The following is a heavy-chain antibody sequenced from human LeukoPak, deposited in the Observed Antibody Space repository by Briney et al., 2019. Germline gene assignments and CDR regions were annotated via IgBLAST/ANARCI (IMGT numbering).Heavy chain of an antibody. Sequence: GGSLRLSCAASGFTFSDHYMDWVRQAPGKGLEWVSYISSSSSTIYYAGSVKGRFTISRDNAKNSLYLLMSSLRAEDTAVYYCARVGILSSSWLLYWGPGTLVTVSS. CDR2: ISSSSSTI. J-gene: IGHJ4*02. CDR1: GFTFSDHY. CDR3: ARVGILSSSWLLY. V-gene: IGHV3-11*04. D-gene: IGHD6-13*01.